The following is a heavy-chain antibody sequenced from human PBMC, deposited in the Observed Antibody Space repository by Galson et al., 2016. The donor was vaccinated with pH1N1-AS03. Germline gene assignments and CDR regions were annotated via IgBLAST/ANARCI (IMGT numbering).Heavy chain of an antibody. Sequence: SLRLSCAGSGFLVSNYAMSWVRQAPVKGPEWVSAISGGVHNTYYADSVKGRFTISRDSSRNTLHLQMNSLRAEDTALYYCAKGIQVSYWGQGTLVTVSS. D-gene: IGHD5-18*01. CDR2: ISGGVHNT. J-gene: IGHJ4*02. V-gene: IGHV3-23*01. CDR1: GFLVSNYA. CDR3: AKGIQVSY.